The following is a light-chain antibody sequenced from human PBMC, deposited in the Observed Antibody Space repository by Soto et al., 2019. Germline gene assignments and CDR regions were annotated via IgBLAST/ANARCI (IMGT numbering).Light chain of an antibody. Sequence: ETVLTQSPGTLSLSPGERATLSCRTSQSLSSTYLGWDQQKPGQAPRLLIYGAYNRATGIPDRFSGSGSGTDFTLTISRLEPEDFAVYYCQQYGPSLPMYTFGQGTKLEIK. V-gene: IGKV3-20*01. J-gene: IGKJ2*01. CDR2: GAY. CDR3: QQYGPSLPMYT. CDR1: QSLSSTY.